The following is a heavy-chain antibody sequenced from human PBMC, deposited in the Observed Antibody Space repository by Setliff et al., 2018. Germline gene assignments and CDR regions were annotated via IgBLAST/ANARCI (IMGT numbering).Heavy chain of an antibody. CDR3: ARESATIGEFPLYYFDR. CDR2: FHTGGAT. D-gene: IGHD3-10*01. Sequence: SETLSLTCSVSGGSISSGGFYWSWIRQSAGRGLEWIGHFHTGGATDYNLSLKSRVTISLDSSKNQFSLRLSSVTAADAAVYFCARESATIGEFPLYYFDRWGQGIPVTVSS. CDR1: GGSISSGGFY. V-gene: IGHV4-61*09. J-gene: IGHJ1*01.